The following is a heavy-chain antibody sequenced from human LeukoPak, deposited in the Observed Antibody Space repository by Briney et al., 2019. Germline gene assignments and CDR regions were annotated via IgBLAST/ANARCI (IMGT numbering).Heavy chain of an antibody. J-gene: IGHJ4*02. CDR2: IYPADSNT. V-gene: IGHV5-51*01. CDR1: GYTFPNDW. CDR3: ARFAYGSDYFPGHY. D-gene: IGHD3-22*01. Sequence: GESLKISCKGSGYTFPNDWIGWVRQMPGKGLEWMGIIYPADSNTRYSPSFQGQVTISADKSISTAYLQWSSLKASDTAMYYCARFAYGSDYFPGHYWGQGTLVTVSS.